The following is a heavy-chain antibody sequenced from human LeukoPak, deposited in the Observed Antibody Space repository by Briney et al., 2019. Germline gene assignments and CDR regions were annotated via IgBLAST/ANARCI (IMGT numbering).Heavy chain of an antibody. CDR3: ARGRQDVTMIVVVMTAVSYYLDV. D-gene: IGHD3-22*01. V-gene: IGHV4-34*01. CDR1: GGSFSGYY. Sequence: SETLSLTCAVYGGSFSGYYWTWIRQTPEKGLEWIGEMNPSGSTSYNPSLKSRVTISVDTSKNQFSLKLSSVTAADTAVYYCARGRQDVTMIVVVMTAVSYYLDVWGKGTTVNVS. J-gene: IGHJ6*03. CDR2: MNPSGST.